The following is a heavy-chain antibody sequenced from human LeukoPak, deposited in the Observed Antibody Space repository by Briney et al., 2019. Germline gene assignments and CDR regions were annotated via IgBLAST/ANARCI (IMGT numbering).Heavy chain of an antibody. CDR2: IYYSGST. V-gene: IGHV4-30-4*02. J-gene: IGHJ4*02. CDR1: GGSISSGDYY. CDR3: ARVRTYGDYWY. Sequence: PSETLSLTCTVSGGSISSGDYYWSWIRQPPGKGLEWIGYIYYSGSTYYNPSLKSRVTISVDTSKSQFSLKLSSVTAADTAVYYCARVRTYGDYWYWGQGTLVTVSS. D-gene: IGHD4-17*01.